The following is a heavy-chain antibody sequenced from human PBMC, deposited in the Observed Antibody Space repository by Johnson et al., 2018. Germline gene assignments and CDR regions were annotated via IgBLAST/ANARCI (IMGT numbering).Heavy chain of an antibody. D-gene: IGHD2-15*01. V-gene: IGHV3-30-3*01. Sequence: QVQLVQSGGGVVQPGRSLRLSCAASGFTFSSYAIHWVRQAPGKGLEWVAAISYDGSTKHYADSVKGRFTIPRDHSKKTLYLQMNSLRAEDTAVYYCASDHRAPRYCSGGSCFNAFDIGGQGTMVTVSS. J-gene: IGHJ3*02. CDR2: ISYDGSTK. CDR1: GFTFSSYA. CDR3: ASDHRAPRYCSGGSCFNAFDI.